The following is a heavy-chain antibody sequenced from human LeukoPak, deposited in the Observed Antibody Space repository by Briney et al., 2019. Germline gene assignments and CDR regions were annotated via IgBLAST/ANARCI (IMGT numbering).Heavy chain of an antibody. CDR1: GGSFSGYY. D-gene: IGHD5-18*01. V-gene: IGHV4-34*01. CDR2: INHSGST. J-gene: IGHJ6*02. Sequence: SSETLSLTCAVYGGSFSGYYWSWIRQPPGKGLEGSGEINHSGSTNYKPSLKSRVTISVATSKNEFSLKLSSVTAAETAVYYCARGRGWIHLYGMDVWGQGTTVTVSS. CDR3: ARGRGWIHLYGMDV.